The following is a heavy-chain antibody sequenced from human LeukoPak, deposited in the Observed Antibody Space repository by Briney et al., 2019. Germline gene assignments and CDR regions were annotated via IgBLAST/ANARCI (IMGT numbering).Heavy chain of an antibody. D-gene: IGHD6-6*01. J-gene: IGHJ4*02. Sequence: GGSLRLSCAASGFTFSSYAMSWVRQTPGKGLEWVSAISGSGGNTYYADSVKGRFTISRDNSQNTLSLQMNSLRAEDTAVYFCAKAGYRGSSVNYFDYWGQGTLVTVSS. CDR2: ISGSGGNT. CDR3: AKAGYRGSSVNYFDY. CDR1: GFTFSSYA. V-gene: IGHV3-23*01.